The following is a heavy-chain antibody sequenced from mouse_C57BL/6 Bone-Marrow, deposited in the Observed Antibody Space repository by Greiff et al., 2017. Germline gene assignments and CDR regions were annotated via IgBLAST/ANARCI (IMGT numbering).Heavy chain of an antibody. CDR3: ARLPLYPYYAMDY. V-gene: IGHV5-12*01. CDR2: ISNGGGST. Sequence: EVQLVESGGGLVQPGGSLKLSCAASGFTFSDYYMYWVRQTPEKRLEWVAYISNGGGSTYYPDTVKGRFTISRDNAKNTLYLQMSRLKSEDTAMYYCARLPLYPYYAMDYWGQGTSVTVSS. J-gene: IGHJ4*01. CDR1: GFTFSDYY.